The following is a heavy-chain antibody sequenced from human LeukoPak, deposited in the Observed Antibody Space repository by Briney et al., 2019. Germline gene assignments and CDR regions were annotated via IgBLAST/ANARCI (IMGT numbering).Heavy chain of an antibody. D-gene: IGHD2-8*01. V-gene: IGHV3-48*03. J-gene: IGHJ4*02. CDR3: ARDQMVYAH. CDR2: ISSSGSTI. Sequence: PGGSLRLFCAASGFTFSSYEMNWVRQAPGKGLEWVSYISSSGSTIYYADSVKGRFTISRDNAKNSLYLQMNSLRAEDTAVYYCARDQMVYAHWGQGTLVTVSS. CDR1: GFTFSSYE.